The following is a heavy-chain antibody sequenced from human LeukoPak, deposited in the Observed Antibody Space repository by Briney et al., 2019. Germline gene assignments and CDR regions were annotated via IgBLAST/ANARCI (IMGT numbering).Heavy chain of an antibody. D-gene: IGHD2-15*01. V-gene: IGHV3-74*01. CDR1: GFTFSSYW. Sequence: PGGSLRLSCAASGFTFSSYWMHWVRRAPGKGLLWVSRINGDGSSTSYADSVKGRFTISRDNAKNTLYLQMNSLRAEDTAVYYCTRGCSGGSCYSGFDYWGHGILVTVSS. CDR2: INGDGSST. J-gene: IGHJ4*01. CDR3: TRGCSGGSCYSGFDY.